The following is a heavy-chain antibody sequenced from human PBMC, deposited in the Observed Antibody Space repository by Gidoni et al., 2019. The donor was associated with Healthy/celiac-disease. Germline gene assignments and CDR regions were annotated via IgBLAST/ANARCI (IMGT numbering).Heavy chain of an antibody. D-gene: IGHD6-13*01. CDR2: IYYSGST. J-gene: IGHJ6*02. CDR3: ARQYVGSSSWYGGYYYGMDV. Sequence: QVQLQESGPGLVKPSETLSLTCPVSGGSISSYYWTWIRQPPGKGLEWIGYIYYSGSTNYNPSLKSRVTISVDTSKNQFSLKLSSVTAADTAVYYCARQYVGSSSWYGGYYYGMDVWGQGTTVTVSS. CDR1: GGSISSYY. V-gene: IGHV4-59*08.